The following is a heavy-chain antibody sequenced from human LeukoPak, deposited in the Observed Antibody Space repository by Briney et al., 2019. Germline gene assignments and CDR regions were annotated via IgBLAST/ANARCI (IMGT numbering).Heavy chain of an antibody. Sequence: GASVKVSCKASGYTFTGYYMHWVRQAPGQGLEWMGWINPNSGGTNYAQKFQGRVTMTRDTSISTAYMELSRLRSDDTAVYYCARGSIAAAGTFGYWGQGTLVTVSS. CDR2: INPNSGGT. CDR3: ARGSIAAAGTFGY. D-gene: IGHD6-13*01. CDR1: GYTFTGYY. J-gene: IGHJ4*02. V-gene: IGHV1-2*02.